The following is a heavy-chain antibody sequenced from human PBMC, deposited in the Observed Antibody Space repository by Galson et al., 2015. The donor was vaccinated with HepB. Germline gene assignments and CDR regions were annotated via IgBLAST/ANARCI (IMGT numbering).Heavy chain of an antibody. V-gene: IGHV3-48*02. D-gene: IGHD3-22*01. CDR1: GFTFSSCS. CDR3: ARASSTGGHSSGYYRY. J-gene: IGHJ4*02. CDR2: ISSSSSTI. Sequence: SLRLSCAASGFTFSSCSMNWVRQAPGKGLEWVSYISSSSSTIYYADSVKGRFTISRDNAKNSLYLQMNSLRDEDTAVYYCARASSTGGHSSGYYRYWGQGTLVTVSS.